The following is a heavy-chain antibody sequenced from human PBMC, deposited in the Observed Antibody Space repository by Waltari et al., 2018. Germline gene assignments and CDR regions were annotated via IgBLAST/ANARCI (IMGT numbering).Heavy chain of an antibody. D-gene: IGHD5-12*01. CDR3: TRNIVATMGSDY. CDR1: GFTFSSYW. J-gene: IGHJ4*02. V-gene: IGHV3-49*04. CDR2: SRSKAYGGTT. Sequence: EVQLVESGGGLVQPGGSLRLSCAASGFTFSSYWMSWVRQAPGKGLEGGGFSRSKAYGGTTEYAAAVKGRFTISRDDSKSIAYLQMNSLKTEDTAVYYCTRNIVATMGSDYWGQGTLVTVSS.